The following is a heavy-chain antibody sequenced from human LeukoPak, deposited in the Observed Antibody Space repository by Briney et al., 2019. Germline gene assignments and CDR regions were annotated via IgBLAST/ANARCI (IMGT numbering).Heavy chain of an antibody. D-gene: IGHD2-15*01. CDR2: INWNGGSA. Sequence: GGSLRLSCAASGFTFDDYGMSWVRQVPGKGLEWVSGINWNGGSAGYADSVKGRFTISRDTSRSTLYLQMNSLRAEDAAVYYCAKAPVTSCRGAFCYPFDYWGQGTLVTVSS. CDR1: GFTFDDYG. CDR3: AKAPVTSCRGAFCYPFDY. J-gene: IGHJ4*02. V-gene: IGHV3-20*04.